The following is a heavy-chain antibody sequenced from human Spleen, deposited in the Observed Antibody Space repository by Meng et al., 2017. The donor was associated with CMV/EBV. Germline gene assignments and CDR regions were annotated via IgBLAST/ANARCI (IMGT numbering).Heavy chain of an antibody. Sequence: GESLKISCAASGFTFGSYSINWVRQAPGKGLEWISYINYNSGTIYYADSVKGRFTISRDNAKNSLYLQMNSLRAEDTAVYYCARDIPPSDYWGQGTLVTVSS. CDR3: ARDIPPSDY. V-gene: IGHV3-48*04. CDR2: INYNSGTI. J-gene: IGHJ4*02. D-gene: IGHD2-21*01. CDR1: GFTFGSYS.